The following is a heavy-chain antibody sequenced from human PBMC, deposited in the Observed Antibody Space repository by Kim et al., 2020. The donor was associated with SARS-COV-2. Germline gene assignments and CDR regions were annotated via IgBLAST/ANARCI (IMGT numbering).Heavy chain of an antibody. CDR2: ISSSGSTV. D-gene: IGHD6-6*01. Sequence: GGSLRLSCAASGFTFSSYEMNWVRQAPGKGLEWVSYISSSGSTVYYADSVKGRFTISRDNAKNSLYLQVNSLRAEDTALYYCARVFSSSRYYYYYMDVWGKGTTVTVSS. J-gene: IGHJ6*03. CDR3: ARVFSSSRYYYYYMDV. CDR1: GFTFSSYE. V-gene: IGHV3-48*03.